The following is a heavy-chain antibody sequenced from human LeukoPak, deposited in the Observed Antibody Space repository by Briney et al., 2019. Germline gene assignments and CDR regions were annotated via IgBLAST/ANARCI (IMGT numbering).Heavy chain of an antibody. CDR3: ARGIAIFGVYLYYYMDV. V-gene: IGHV4-34*01. D-gene: IGHD3-3*01. Sequence: SETLSLTCAVYGGSFSGYYWSWIRQPPGKGLEWIGEINHSGSTNYNPSLKSRVTISVDTSKNQFSLKLSSVTAADTAVYYCARGIAIFGVYLYYYMDVWGKGTTVTVSS. CDR2: INHSGST. CDR1: GGSFSGYY. J-gene: IGHJ6*03.